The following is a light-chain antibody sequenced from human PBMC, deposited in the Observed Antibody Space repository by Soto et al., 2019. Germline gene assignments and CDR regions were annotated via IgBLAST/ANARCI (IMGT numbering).Light chain of an antibody. CDR3: SSYEGSNNFV. J-gene: IGLJ1*01. CDR2: EVS. Sequence: QSVLTQPPSASGSPGQSVTISCTGTSSDVGSYDYVSWYQQHPGKAPKPMIYEVSKRPSGVPDRFSGSKSGNTASPTVSGLQAEDEADYYCSSYEGSNNFVFGTGTKVTVL. CDR1: SSDVGSYDY. V-gene: IGLV2-8*01.